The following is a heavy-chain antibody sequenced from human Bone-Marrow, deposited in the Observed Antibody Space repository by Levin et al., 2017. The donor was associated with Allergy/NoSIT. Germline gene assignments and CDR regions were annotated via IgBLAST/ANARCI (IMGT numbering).Heavy chain of an antibody. CDR1: GFTFSNYA. D-gene: IGHD4-23*01. Sequence: GESLKISCAASGFTFSNYAMSWVRQAPGKGLEWVSAITNSGRTYYADSVKGRFTVSRDNSKNTLYLLMNSLRADDTAVYYCAKEMTTVVPVFDYWGQGTLVTVSS. CDR3: AKEMTTVVPVFDY. CDR2: ITNSGRT. J-gene: IGHJ4*02. V-gene: IGHV3-23*01.